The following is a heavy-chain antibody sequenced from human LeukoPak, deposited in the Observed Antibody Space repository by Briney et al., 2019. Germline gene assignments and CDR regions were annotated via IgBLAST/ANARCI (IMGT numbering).Heavy chain of an antibody. CDR3: ATGGASLFLDAFDI. CDR1: GFSFSAYT. J-gene: IGHJ3*02. V-gene: IGHV3-48*02. Sequence: GGSLRLSCATSGFSFSAYTMNWVRQAPGKGLEWISYISATTSRIEYAASVKGRFTISRDNAENSLHLQMNSLRDDDTAVYYCATGGASLFLDAFDIWGQGTMVTVSS. CDR2: ISATTSRI. D-gene: IGHD2-21*01.